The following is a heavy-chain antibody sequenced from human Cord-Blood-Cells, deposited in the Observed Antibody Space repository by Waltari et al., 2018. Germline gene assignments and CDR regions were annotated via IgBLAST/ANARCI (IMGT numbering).Heavy chain of an antibody. V-gene: IGHV1-69*01. CDR1: GGTFSSYA. Sequence: QVQLVQSGAEVKKPGSSVKVSCKASGGTFSSYAISWVRQAPGQGLEWMGGGIPIFGTANYAQNFQGRVTITADESTSTAYMGLSSLRSEDTAVYYCARDLTYSGSYYWFDPWGQGTLVTVSS. D-gene: IGHD1-26*01. CDR2: GIPIFGTA. J-gene: IGHJ5*02. CDR3: ARDLTYSGSYYWFDP.